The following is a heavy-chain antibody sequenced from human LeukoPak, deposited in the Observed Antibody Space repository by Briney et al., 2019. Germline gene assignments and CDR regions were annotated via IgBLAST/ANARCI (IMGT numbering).Heavy chain of an antibody. CDR2: IGIRGDT. CDR3: ARGGIQVSGIDEFDY. Sequence: GGSLRLSCAASGFTFIDYDMHWVRQVIGKGLEWVSAIGIRGDTHYPGSVKGRFTISRENAESSLYLQMNSLRAEDTAVYYCARGGIQVSGIDEFDYWGQGTLVTVSS. CDR1: GFTFIDYD. J-gene: IGHJ4*02. V-gene: IGHV3-13*01. D-gene: IGHD6-19*01.